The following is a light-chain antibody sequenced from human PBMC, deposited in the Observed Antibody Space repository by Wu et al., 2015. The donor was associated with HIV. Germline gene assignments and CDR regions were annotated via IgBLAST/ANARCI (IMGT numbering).Light chain of an antibody. CDR3: QQSYSVPSLS. CDR2: AAS. V-gene: IGKV1-39*01. J-gene: IGKJ3*01. CDR1: QDISNY. Sequence: DIQMTQPPSSLSASVGDGVTITCRASQDISNYLNWYQQTPGKAPKLLIYAASTLQSGVPSRFSGSGSGTHFTLTITNLQPEDFAVYYCQQSYSVPSLSFGPGTKVDIK.